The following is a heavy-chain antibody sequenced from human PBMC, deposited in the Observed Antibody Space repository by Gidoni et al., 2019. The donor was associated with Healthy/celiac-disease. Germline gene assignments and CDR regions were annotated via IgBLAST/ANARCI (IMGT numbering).Heavy chain of an antibody. V-gene: IGHV4-59*01. D-gene: IGHD6-13*01. J-gene: IGHJ6*03. Sequence: QVQLQESGPGLVKPSETLSLTCTVSGGSISSYYWSWIRQPPGKGLEWIGYIYYSGSTNYNPSLKSRVTISVDTSKNQFSLKLSSVTAADTAVYYCARGTSSSSWTRDYYYYYMDVWGKGTTVTVSS. CDR2: IYYSGST. CDR1: GGSISSYY. CDR3: ARGTSSSSWTRDYYYYYMDV.